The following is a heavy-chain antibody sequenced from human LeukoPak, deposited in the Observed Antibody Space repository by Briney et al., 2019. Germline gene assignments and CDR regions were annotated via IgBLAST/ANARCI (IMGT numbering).Heavy chain of an antibody. V-gene: IGHV1-18*01. J-gene: IGHJ6*02. Sequence: ASVKVSCKASGYIFTNFGISWVRQAPGQGLEWMGWISVYKGDTNYAQILQDRVTMTTDTSTSTAYTELRSLRSDDTAVYYCARDWPGVESSTSNYYYYGMDVWGQGTTVTVSS. CDR2: ISVYKGDT. CDR1: GYIFTNFG. D-gene: IGHD2-2*01. CDR3: ARDWPGVESSTSNYYYYGMDV.